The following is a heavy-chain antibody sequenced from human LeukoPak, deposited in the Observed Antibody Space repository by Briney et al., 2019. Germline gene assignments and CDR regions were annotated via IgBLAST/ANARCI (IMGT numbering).Heavy chain of an antibody. J-gene: IGHJ4*02. CDR1: GFTFSSCA. Sequence: GGSLRLSCAASGFTFSSCALSWVRLAPGKGLEWVSSISGSGANTYYADSVQGRFTGSRDNSRNTLYLQMNSLRAEDTAVYYCAGRDYSGSGTYYNPLDYWGQGTLVTVSS. D-gene: IGHD3-10*01. CDR3: AGRDYSGSGTYYNPLDY. CDR2: ISGSGANT. V-gene: IGHV3-23*01.